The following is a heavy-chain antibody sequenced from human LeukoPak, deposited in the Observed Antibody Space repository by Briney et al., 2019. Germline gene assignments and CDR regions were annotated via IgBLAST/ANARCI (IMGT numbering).Heavy chain of an antibody. CDR2: IYYSGST. V-gene: IGHV4-31*02. J-gene: IGHJ5*02. CDR3: ARDWGASPILTGPEGFGWFDP. CDR1: GFTFSDYY. D-gene: IGHD3-9*01. Sequence: LRLSCAASGFTFSDYYMSWIRQHPGKGLEWIGYIYYSGSTYYNPSLKSRVTISVDTSKNQFSLKLSSVTAADTAVYYCARDWGASPILTGPEGFGWFDPWGQGTLVTVSS.